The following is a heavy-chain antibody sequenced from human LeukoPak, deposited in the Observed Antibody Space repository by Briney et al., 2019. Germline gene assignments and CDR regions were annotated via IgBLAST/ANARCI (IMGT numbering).Heavy chain of an antibody. V-gene: IGHV3-21*01. CDR3: AELGITMIGGV. CDR2: ISSSRSYI. Sequence: GGSLRLSCAASGFTFSSYSMNWVRQAPGKGLEWVSSISSSRSYINYADSVKGRFTISRDNAKNSLYLQMNSLRAEDTAVYYCAELGITMIGGVWGKGTTVTISS. J-gene: IGHJ6*04. CDR1: GFTFSSYS. D-gene: IGHD3-10*02.